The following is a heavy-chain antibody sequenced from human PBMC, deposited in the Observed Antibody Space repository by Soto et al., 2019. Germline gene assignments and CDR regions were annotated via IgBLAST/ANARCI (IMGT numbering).Heavy chain of an antibody. V-gene: IGHV1-8*01. CDR1: GYTFTSYD. CDR3: ARFVVEGPYYYYAMDV. D-gene: IGHD2-21*01. J-gene: IGHJ6*02. Sequence: ASVKVSCKASGYTFTSYDINWVRQATGQGLEWMGWMNPNSGNTGYAQKFQGRVTMTRNTSISTAYMELSSLRAEDTAVYYCARFVVEGPYYYYAMDVWGQGTTVTVSS. CDR2: MNPNSGNT.